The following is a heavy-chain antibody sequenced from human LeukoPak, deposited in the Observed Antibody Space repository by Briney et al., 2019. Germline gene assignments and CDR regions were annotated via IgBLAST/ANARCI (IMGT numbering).Heavy chain of an antibody. CDR3: ARDHKHSSGYYDEGLK. D-gene: IGHD3-22*01. CDR1: GGSISSGGYY. Sequence: SETLSLTCTVSGGSISSGGYYWSWIRQHPGKGLEWIGYIYYSGSTYYNPSLKSRVTISVDTSKNQFSLKLSSVTAADTAVYYCARDHKHSSGYYDEGLKWGQGTLVAVSS. CDR2: IYYSGST. J-gene: IGHJ4*02. V-gene: IGHV4-31*03.